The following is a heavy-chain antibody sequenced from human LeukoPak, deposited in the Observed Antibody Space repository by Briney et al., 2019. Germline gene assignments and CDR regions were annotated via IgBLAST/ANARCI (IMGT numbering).Heavy chain of an antibody. CDR2: PYYHWIT. Sequence: SETLPLTCAVWGGSISRYHWNLIGQPPGMGLAWVGHPYYHWITNYTPSLKSRVTISVDTSKNQFSLKLSSVTATDTAVYYCARGPVPGSSYYDSSGYSHFDYWGQGTLVTVSS. J-gene: IGHJ4*02. CDR1: GGSISRYH. V-gene: IGHV4-59*01. D-gene: IGHD3-22*01. CDR3: ARGPVPGSSYYDSSGYSHFDY.